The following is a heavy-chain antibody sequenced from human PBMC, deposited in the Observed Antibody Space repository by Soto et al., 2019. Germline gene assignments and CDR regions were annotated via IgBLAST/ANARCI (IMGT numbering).Heavy chain of an antibody. CDR1: GGSISRSNW. CDR3: ATYYYDSSGYLTFDY. V-gene: IGHV4-4*02. J-gene: IGHJ4*02. CDR2: IYHSGST. D-gene: IGHD3-22*01. Sequence: SETLSLTCAVSGGSISRSNWWSWVRQPPGKGLEWIGEIYHSGSTNYNPSLKSRVTISVDKSKNQFSLKLSSVTAADTAVYYCATYYYDSSGYLTFDYWGQGTPVTVSS.